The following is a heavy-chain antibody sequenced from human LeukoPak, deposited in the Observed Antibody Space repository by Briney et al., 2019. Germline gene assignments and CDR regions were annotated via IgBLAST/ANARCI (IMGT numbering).Heavy chain of an antibody. CDR2: MNPNSGNT. CDR3: ARELSSSWYFNWFDP. D-gene: IGHD6-13*01. Sequence: ASVKVSCKASGYTFTSYDINWVRQATGQGLEWMGWMNPNSGNTGYAQKFQGRVTITRNTSISTAYMELSSLRSEDTAVYYCARELSSSWYFNWFDPWGQGTLVTVSS. J-gene: IGHJ5*02. CDR1: GYTFTSYD. V-gene: IGHV1-8*03.